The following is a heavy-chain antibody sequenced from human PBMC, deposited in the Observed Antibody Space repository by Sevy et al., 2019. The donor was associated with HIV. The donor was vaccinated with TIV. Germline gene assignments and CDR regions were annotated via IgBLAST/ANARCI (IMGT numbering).Heavy chain of an antibody. D-gene: IGHD3-10*01. CDR2: ISGSGGST. V-gene: IGHV3-23*01. J-gene: IGHJ4*02. CDR1: GFTFSSYA. CDR3: AGSGSYYGGFDY. Sequence: GGSLRLSCAASGFTFSSYAMSWVRQAPGKGLEWVSAISGSGGSTYYADSVKGRFTISRDNSKNTLYLQMNGLRAEDTAVYYCAGSGSYYGGFDYWGQGTLVTVSS.